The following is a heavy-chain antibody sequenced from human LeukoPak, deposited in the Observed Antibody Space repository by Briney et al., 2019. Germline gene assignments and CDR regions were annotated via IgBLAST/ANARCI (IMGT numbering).Heavy chain of an antibody. D-gene: IGHD3-9*01. Sequence: GGSLRLSCAASGFTFSSYWMSWVRQAPGKGLEWVANIKQDGSEKYYVDSVKGRFTISRDNAKNSLYLQMNSLRAEDTAVYYCARVLNVLRYFDWFGYFDYWGQGTLVTVSS. J-gene: IGHJ4*02. CDR2: IKQDGSEK. CDR3: ARVLNVLRYFDWFGYFDY. CDR1: GFTFSSYW. V-gene: IGHV3-7*01.